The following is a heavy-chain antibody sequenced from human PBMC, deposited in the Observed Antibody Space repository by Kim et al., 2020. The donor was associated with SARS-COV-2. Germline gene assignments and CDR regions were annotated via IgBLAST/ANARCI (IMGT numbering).Heavy chain of an antibody. CDR2: IWDDGSNT. CDR3: ARTPSYYYGMDA. Sequence: GGSLRLSCAASGFTFSSYGMHWVRQAPGKGLEWVAAIWDDGSNTYYADSVKGRFTISRDNSKNTLYLQMNSLRAEDTAVYYCARTPSYYYGMDACGQGTT. V-gene: IGHV3-33*01. CDR1: GFTFSSYG. J-gene: IGHJ6*01.